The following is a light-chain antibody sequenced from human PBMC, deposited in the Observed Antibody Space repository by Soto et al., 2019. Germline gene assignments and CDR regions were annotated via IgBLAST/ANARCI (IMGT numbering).Light chain of an antibody. J-gene: IGLJ2*01. Sequence: QAVVTQPPSASGTPGQRVTISCSGSAPNIGRNTVNWYQQLPGTAPKLLIYTNDQRPSGVPDRFSGSKSGTSASLAISGLQSEDEADYYCAAWDDSLKGVVFGGGTKVTVL. CDR2: TND. CDR3: AAWDDSLKGVV. CDR1: APNIGRNT. V-gene: IGLV1-44*01.